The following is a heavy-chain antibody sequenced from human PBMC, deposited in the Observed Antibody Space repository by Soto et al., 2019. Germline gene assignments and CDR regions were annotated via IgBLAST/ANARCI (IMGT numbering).Heavy chain of an antibody. CDR2: ISYGGST. Sequence: QVQLQESGPGLVKPSQTLSLTCTVSGGSINSGGYCWSWIRQHPGKGLDWIGCISYGGSTSYNPSLKSRVTISVNTSKNQFSLKLTSVTAADTAVYYCSRGILVWGQGALITVSS. J-gene: IGHJ4*02. D-gene: IGHD5-18*01. CDR3: SRGILV. V-gene: IGHV4-31*03. CDR1: GGSINSGGYC.